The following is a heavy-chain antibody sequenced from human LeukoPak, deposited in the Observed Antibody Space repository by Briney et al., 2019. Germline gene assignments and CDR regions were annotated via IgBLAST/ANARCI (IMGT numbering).Heavy chain of an antibody. CDR3: ARSPRTYYFDY. Sequence: SETLSLTCSVSNGSISIYYWSWIRQPAGKGLQWIGRIYTGGSTIYSPSLKSRVTISQNKSKNHFSLNLSSVTAADMAMYYCARSPRTYYFDYWGQGMLVTVS. J-gene: IGHJ4*02. CDR1: NGSISIYY. D-gene: IGHD1-1*01. V-gene: IGHV4-4*07. CDR2: IYTGGST.